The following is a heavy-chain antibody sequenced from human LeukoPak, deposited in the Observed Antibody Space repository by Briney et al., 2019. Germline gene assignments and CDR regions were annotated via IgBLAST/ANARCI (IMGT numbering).Heavy chain of an antibody. J-gene: IGHJ5*02. CDR2: IYTSGST. D-gene: IGHD2-2*01. Sequence: PSETLSLTCTVSGGSISSYYWSWIRQPARKGLEWIGRIYTSGSTNYNPSLKSRVTMSVDTSKNQFSLKLSSVTAADTAVYYCARGQAGVVPADQSWFDPWGQGTLVTVSS. CDR1: GGSISSYY. V-gene: IGHV4-4*07. CDR3: ARGQAGVVPADQSWFDP.